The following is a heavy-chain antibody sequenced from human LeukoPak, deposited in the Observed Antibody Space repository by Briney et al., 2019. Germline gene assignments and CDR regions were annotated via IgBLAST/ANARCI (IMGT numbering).Heavy chain of an antibody. J-gene: IGHJ4*02. Sequence: GGSLRLSCAASGFTFSSHSMNWVRQAPGKGLEWVSCISSSSSYIYYADSVKGRFTTSRDNAKNSLYLQMNSLRAEDTAVYYCARDRNTDFWSGYYTNYFDYWGQGTLVTVSS. CDR1: GFTFSSHS. D-gene: IGHD3-3*01. CDR2: ISSSSSYI. V-gene: IGHV3-21*01. CDR3: ARDRNTDFWSGYYTNYFDY.